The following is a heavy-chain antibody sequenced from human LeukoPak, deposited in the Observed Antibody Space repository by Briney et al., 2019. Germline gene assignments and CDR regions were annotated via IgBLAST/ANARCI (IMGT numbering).Heavy chain of an antibody. CDR1: GYTFTSYG. J-gene: IGHJ4*02. Sequence: ASVKVSCKASGYTFTSYGISWVRQAPGQGLEWMGWISAYNGNTNYAQILQGRVTMTTETSTSTVYMELRSLRSDDTAVYYCASNPRGDSLTFDYWGQGTLVTVSS. CDR3: ASNPRGDSLTFDY. D-gene: IGHD2-21*02. CDR2: ISAYNGNT. V-gene: IGHV1-18*01.